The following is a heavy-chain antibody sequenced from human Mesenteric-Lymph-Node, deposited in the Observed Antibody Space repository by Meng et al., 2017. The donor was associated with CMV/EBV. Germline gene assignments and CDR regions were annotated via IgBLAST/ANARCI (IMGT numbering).Heavy chain of an antibody. CDR1: GGSISSYY. CDR3: AGVGGSRDFWCGYAQLGYFVY. J-gene: IGHJ4*02. Sequence: AGSLTLSCTVSGGSISSYYWSWIRQPPGKGLEWIGNIYYSGSTNYNPSLKSRVTISVDTSKNQFSLKLSSVTAADTAVYYCAGVGGSRDFWCGYAQLGYFVYWGQGTLVTVSS. V-gene: IGHV4-59*01. D-gene: IGHD3-3*01. CDR2: IYYSGST.